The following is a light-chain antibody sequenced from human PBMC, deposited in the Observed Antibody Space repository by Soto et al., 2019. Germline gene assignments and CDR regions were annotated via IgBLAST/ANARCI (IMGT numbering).Light chain of an antibody. CDR3: QQYGRSRLT. V-gene: IGKV3-20*01. CDR1: QSVSSY. Sequence: EIGLKHSQATVSLSARERATXSCRASQSVSSYLAWYQQKPGQATRLLIYDASNRATGITDRLSGSGSGTDFTLTISRLEPEDFAVYYCQQYGRSRLTFGGGTKLDI. CDR2: DAS. J-gene: IGKJ4*01.